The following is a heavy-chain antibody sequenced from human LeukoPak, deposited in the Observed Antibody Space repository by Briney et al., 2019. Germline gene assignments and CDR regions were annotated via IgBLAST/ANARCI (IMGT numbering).Heavy chain of an antibody. CDR1: RGSFSGYY. D-gene: IGHD3-3*01. CDR3: ARGRTIFGVDFDY. Sequence: PSETLSLTCAVYRGSFSGYYWSWIRQPPGKGLEWSGEINHSGSTNYNPSLKSRVTISVDTSKNQFSLKLSSVTAADTAVYYCARGRTIFGVDFDYWGQGTLVTVSS. V-gene: IGHV4-34*01. J-gene: IGHJ4*02. CDR2: INHSGST.